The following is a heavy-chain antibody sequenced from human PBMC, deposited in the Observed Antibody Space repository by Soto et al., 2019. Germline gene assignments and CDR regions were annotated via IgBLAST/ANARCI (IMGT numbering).Heavy chain of an antibody. CDR1: GGTFRHFA. J-gene: IGHJ4*02. V-gene: IGHV1-69*06. Sequence: QVQLLQSGAEVKKPGSSVNVSCKASGGTFRHFAISWVRQAPGQGLTWIGGTIPIFGTTFYAQRFQGRLSITADTSAGIAYLELSSLKCEDTAVYCCAISTRRGGYSFGYEFEFWGPGTLVTVSS. CDR3: AISTRRGGYSFGYEFEF. CDR2: TIPIFGTT. D-gene: IGHD5-18*01.